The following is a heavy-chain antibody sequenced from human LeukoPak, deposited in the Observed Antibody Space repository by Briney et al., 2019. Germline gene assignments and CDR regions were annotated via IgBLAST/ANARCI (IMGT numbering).Heavy chain of an antibody. J-gene: IGHJ4*02. D-gene: IGHD5-18*01. CDR1: GFTFSGYS. V-gene: IGHV3-30*04. CDR2: TSSDGNNQ. CDR3: ARAMDTAMGPYFDY. Sequence: GGSLRLSCAASGFTFSGYSMHWVRQAPGKGLNWVAFTSSDGNNQYYADSVKGRFIISKGNSKNTLYLQVNSLRPEDTAVYYCARAMDTAMGPYFDYWGQGTLVTVSS.